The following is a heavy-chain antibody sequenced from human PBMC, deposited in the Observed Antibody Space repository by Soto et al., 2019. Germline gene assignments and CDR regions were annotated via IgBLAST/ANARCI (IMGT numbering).Heavy chain of an antibody. Sequence: PGGSLRLSCAASGFTFDDYGMSWVRQAPGKGLEWVSGINWNGGSTGYAVSVKGRFTISRDNAKNSLYLQMNSLRAEDTAVYYCAREATVTTSYYYYGMDVWGQGTTVTVSS. D-gene: IGHD4-17*01. CDR1: GFTFDDYG. V-gene: IGHV3-20*04. J-gene: IGHJ6*02. CDR2: INWNGGST. CDR3: AREATVTTSYYYYGMDV.